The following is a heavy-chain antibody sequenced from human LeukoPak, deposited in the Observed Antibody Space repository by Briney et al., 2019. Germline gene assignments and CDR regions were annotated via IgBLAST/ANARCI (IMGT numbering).Heavy chain of an antibody. CDR1: GVIISSYA. CDR2: INGRGENT. J-gene: IGHJ6*02. Sequence: GGSLRLSCAASGVIISSYAMRWVRQAPGKGMEWVSAINGRGENTYYADSVKCRFTISRDNSKNTLYLQMNSLRAEDTAVYYCAKVHCSSTSCYPPYYYYYYGMDVGGQGTTVTVSS. CDR3: AKVHCSSTSCYPPYYYYYYGMDV. D-gene: IGHD2-2*01. V-gene: IGHV3-23*01.